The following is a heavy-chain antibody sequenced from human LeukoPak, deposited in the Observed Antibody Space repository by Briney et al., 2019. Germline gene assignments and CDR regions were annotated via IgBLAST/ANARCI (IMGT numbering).Heavy chain of an antibody. J-gene: IGHJ4*02. CDR3: ATPGYDFWSGYYLV. D-gene: IGHD3-3*01. CDR2: IIPILGIA. CDR1: GGTFSSYA. V-gene: IGHV1-69*04. Sequence: SVKVSCKASGGTFSSYAISWVRQAPGQGLEWMGRIIPILGIANYAQKFQGRVTITADESTSTAYMELSSLRSEDTAVYYCATPGYDFWSGYYLVWGQGTLVTVSS.